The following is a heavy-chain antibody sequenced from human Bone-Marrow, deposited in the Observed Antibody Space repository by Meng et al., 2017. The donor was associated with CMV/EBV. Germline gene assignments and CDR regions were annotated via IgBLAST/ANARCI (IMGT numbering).Heavy chain of an antibody. CDR3: ARVQTGTTWDYFDY. V-gene: IGHV3-11*01. CDR1: GFTFSDYY. CDR2: ISSSGSTI. Sequence: GESLKIPCAASGFTFSDYYMSWIRQAPGKGLEWVSYISSSGSTIYYADSVKGRFTISRDNAKNSLYLQMNSLRAEDTAVYYCARVQTGTTWDYFDYWGQGTLVTVSS. D-gene: IGHD1-7*01. J-gene: IGHJ4*02.